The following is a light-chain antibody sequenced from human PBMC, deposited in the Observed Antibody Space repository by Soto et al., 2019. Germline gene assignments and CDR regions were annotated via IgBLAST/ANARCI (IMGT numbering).Light chain of an antibody. Sequence: ESVLTQSPGTLSLSPGERATLSCRASQSVGSSYLAWYQQKPGQAPRVLIYGTSSRATGIPDRFSGSGSGTDLTLTISRLEPEDFAVYYCQQYTISSWTFGQGTKVDIK. J-gene: IGKJ1*01. CDR3: QQYTISSWT. V-gene: IGKV3-20*01. CDR1: QSVGSSY. CDR2: GTS.